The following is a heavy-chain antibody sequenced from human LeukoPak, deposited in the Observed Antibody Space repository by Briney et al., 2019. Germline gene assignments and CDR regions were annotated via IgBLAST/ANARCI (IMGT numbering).Heavy chain of an antibody. V-gene: IGHV4-59*01. Sequence: PSETLSLTCTVSGGYISSYYWSWIRQPPGKGLEWIGYIYYSGSTNYNPSLKSRVTISVDTSKNQFSLKLSSVTAADTAVYYCARDRNDVIDYWGQGTLVTVSS. CDR1: GGYISSYY. D-gene: IGHD1-1*01. J-gene: IGHJ4*02. CDR3: ARDRNDVIDY. CDR2: IYYSGST.